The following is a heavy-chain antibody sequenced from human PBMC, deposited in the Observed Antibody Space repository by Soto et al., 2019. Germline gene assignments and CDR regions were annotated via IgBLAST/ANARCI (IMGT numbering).Heavy chain of an antibody. CDR3: ARHGGYYFDY. Sequence: ATLSLPCAVYSGSFSGYYWSWIRQPPGKGLEWIGELYQGLSIIYNPSLESRVTISGDSSKNQFSLKLRSVTAADTAVYYCARHGGYYFDYWGQGTLVTVSS. CDR2: LYQGLSI. V-gene: IGHV4-34*01. CDR1: SGSFSGYY. D-gene: IGHD3-16*01. J-gene: IGHJ4*02.